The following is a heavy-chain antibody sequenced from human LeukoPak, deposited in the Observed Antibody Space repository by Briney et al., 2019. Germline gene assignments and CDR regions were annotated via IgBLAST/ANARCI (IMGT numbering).Heavy chain of an antibody. CDR3: ARSPAFYDGAVVKYYFDY. Sequence: GGSLRLSCAVSGFTVYTNSMSWVRQVPGKGLEWVSGIYTGGTTHYADSVKGRFTISRDNSKNTLYLEMNSLRAEDAAVYFCARSPAFYDGAVVKYYFDYWGQGTLVTVSS. J-gene: IGHJ4*02. D-gene: IGHD6-19*01. CDR1: GFTVYTNS. CDR2: IYTGGTT. V-gene: IGHV3-53*01.